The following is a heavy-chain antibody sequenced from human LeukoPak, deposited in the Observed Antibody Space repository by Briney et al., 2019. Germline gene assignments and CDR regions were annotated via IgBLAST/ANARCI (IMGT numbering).Heavy chain of an antibody. Sequence: PGGSLRLSCAASGFTFSSHWMNWVRQAPGEGLEWVANINGDGRDKYYVGSVRGRFTISRDNADNALYLQMNSLRGDDTALHYCARGVESAIDWWGQGTLVTVSS. V-gene: IGHV3-7*01. D-gene: IGHD3-9*01. CDR1: GFTFSSHW. CDR3: ARGVESAIDW. CDR2: INGDGRDK. J-gene: IGHJ4*02.